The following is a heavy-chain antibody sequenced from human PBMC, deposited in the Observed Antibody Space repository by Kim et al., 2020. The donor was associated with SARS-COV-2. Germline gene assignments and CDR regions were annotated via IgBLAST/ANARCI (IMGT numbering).Heavy chain of an antibody. V-gene: IGHV4-59*01. J-gene: IGHJ2*01. CDR3: ARLGASSGYYPLVGWYFDL. D-gene: IGHD3-22*01. CDR1: GGSISSYY. Sequence: SETLSLTCTVSGGSISSYYWSWIRQPPGKGLEWIGYIYYSGSTNNNPSLKSRVTISVDTSKNQFSLKLSSVTAAGPAVYYWARLGASSGYYPLVGWYFDLWGRGTLVTVSS. CDR2: IYYSGST.